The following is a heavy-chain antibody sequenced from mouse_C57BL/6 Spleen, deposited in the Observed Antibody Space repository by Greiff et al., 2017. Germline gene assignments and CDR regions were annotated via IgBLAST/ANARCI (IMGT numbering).Heavy chain of an antibody. CDR2: IYPRSGNT. CDR3: APYGSSYEDYYAMDY. Sequence: QVQLKQSGAELARPGASVKLSCKASGYTFTSYGISWVKQRTGQGLEWIGEIYPRSGNTYYNEKFKGKATLTADKSSSTAYMELRSLTSEDSAVYFCAPYGSSYEDYYAMDYWGQGTSVTVSS. D-gene: IGHD1-1*01. V-gene: IGHV1-81*01. J-gene: IGHJ4*01. CDR1: GYTFTSYG.